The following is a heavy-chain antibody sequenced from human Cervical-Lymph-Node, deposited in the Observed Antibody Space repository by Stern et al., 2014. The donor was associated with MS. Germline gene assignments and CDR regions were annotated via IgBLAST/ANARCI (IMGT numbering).Heavy chain of an antibody. CDR2: ISWNAGSI. V-gene: IGHV3-9*01. Sequence: EVQLVESGGGLVQPGRSLRLNCAASGFTFDDYAMHWVRQVPGKGLEWVSGISWNAGSIGYADSVKGRFTISRDSANSSLNLQMNSLRPEDTALYYCAKDISASLDTFDIWGQGTMVTVSS. CDR3: AKDISASLDTFDI. CDR1: GFTFDDYA. D-gene: IGHD6-19*01. J-gene: IGHJ3*02.